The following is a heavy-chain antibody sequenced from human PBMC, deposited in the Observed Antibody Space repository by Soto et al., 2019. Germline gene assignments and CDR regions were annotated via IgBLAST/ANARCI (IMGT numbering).Heavy chain of an antibody. CDR3: ARHLRSATGMFRFGYYYGMDV. J-gene: IGHJ6*02. Sequence: SETLSLTCTVSGGSISSSSYYWGWIRQPPGKGLEWIGSIYYSGSTYYNSSLKSRVTISVDTSKNQFSLKPSSVTAADTAVYYCARHLRSATGMFRFGYYYGMDVWGQGTTVTVSS. CDR1: GGSISSSSYY. D-gene: IGHD6-25*01. CDR2: IYYSGST. V-gene: IGHV4-39*01.